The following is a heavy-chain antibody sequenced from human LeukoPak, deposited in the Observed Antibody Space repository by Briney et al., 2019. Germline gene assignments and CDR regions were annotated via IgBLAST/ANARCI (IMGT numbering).Heavy chain of an antibody. CDR3: ARYSSSSFDY. D-gene: IGHD6-6*01. V-gene: IGHV3-21*01. CDR1: GFTFSSYS. CDR2: ISSSSSYK. Sequence: GGSLRLSCAASGFTFSSYSMNWVRQAPGKGLEWVSSISSSSSYKYYADSEKGRFTTSRDNAKNSLYLQMNGLRAEDTAVYYCARYSSSSFDYWGQGILVADSS. J-gene: IGHJ4*02.